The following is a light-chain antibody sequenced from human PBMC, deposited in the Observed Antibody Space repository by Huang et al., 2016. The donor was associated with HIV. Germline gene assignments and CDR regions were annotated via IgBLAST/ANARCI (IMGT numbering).Light chain of an antibody. V-gene: IGKV3-11*01. CDR3: QQRSNWLT. Sequence: EIVLTQSTGTLSLSPGERAALSCRASEGIRSYYLAWYQQKPGQAPRLLIYDASNRATGIPARFSGSGSGSGTDFTLTISSLEPEDFAVYYCQQRSNWLTFGGGTKVEIK. J-gene: IGKJ4*01. CDR1: EGIRSY. CDR2: DAS.